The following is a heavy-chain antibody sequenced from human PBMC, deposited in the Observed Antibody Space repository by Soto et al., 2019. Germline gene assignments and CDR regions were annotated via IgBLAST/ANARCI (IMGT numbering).Heavy chain of an antibody. V-gene: IGHV1-2*02. D-gene: IGHD3-10*01. CDR1: GYTFTAYY. CDR3: ARNMDYYYGPGSGNGHGV. CDR2: INPKFGDT. J-gene: IGHJ6*02. Sequence: QVQLVQSGAEVKEPGDSVRVSCEASGYTFTAYYIHWVRQVPGQGLEWMGWINPKFGDTTYAQDFQGRVTMTRDMSISTVYMGLSRLTSDDTAIYYCARNMDYYYGPGSGNGHGVWGQGTTVTVFS.